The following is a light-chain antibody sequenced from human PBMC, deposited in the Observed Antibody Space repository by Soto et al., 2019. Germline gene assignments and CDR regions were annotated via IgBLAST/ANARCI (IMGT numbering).Light chain of an antibody. J-gene: IGKJ1*01. CDR3: QKYNSAPCT. CDR1: QGISNY. CDR2: VAS. Sequence: DIQMTQSPSSLSASVGDRVTITCRASQGISNYLAWYQQQPGKVPKLLIYVASTLQSGVPSRFSGSGSGTDFTLTISSLQPEDVATYYCQKYNSAPCTFGQGTTVESK. V-gene: IGKV1-27*01.